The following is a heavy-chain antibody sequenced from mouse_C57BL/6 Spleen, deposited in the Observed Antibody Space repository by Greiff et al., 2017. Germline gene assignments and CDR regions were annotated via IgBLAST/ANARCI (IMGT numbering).Heavy chain of an antibody. CDR1: GYAFSSSW. J-gene: IGHJ4*01. CDR2: IYPVGGDT. CDR3: ARAAKSDAMDY. D-gene: IGHD1-2*01. Sequence: VKLMESGPELVKPGASVKISCKASGYAFSSSWMNWVKQRPGKGLEWIGRIYPVGGDTNYNGKFKGKATLTADKSSSTAYMQLSSLTSEDSAVYFCARAAKSDAMDYWGQGTSVTVSS. V-gene: IGHV1-82*01.